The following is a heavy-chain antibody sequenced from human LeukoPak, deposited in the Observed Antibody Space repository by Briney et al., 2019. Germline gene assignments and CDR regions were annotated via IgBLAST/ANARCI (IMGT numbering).Heavy chain of an antibody. CDR1: GYTLTELS. CDR2: FDPEDGET. D-gene: IGHD3-10*01. Sequence: ASVKVSCKVSGYTLTELSMHWVRQAPGKGLEWMGGFDPEDGETIYAQKFQGRVTMTEDTSTDTAYMELSSPRSEDTAVYYCATGSKVSAWFGELSPLNVWGQGTTVTVSS. CDR3: ATGSKVSAWFGELSPLNV. J-gene: IGHJ6*02. V-gene: IGHV1-24*01.